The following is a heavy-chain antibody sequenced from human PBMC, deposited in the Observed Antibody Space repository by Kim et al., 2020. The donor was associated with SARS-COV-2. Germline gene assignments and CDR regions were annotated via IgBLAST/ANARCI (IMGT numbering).Heavy chain of an antibody. Sequence: GGSLRLSCAASGFTFSSYAMSWVRQAPGKGLGWVSSISGNGGSTYYADSVKGRFTISRDNSKNTLFLQMNNLRAEDTAVYYCAKGAGAPFFFDYWGQGTLVTVSS. J-gene: IGHJ4*02. CDR2: ISGNGGST. CDR3: AKGAGAPFFFDY. V-gene: IGHV3-23*01. D-gene: IGHD6-19*01. CDR1: GFTFSSYA.